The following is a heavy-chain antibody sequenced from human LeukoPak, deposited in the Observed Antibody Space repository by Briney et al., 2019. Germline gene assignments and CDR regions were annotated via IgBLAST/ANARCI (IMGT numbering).Heavy chain of an antibody. D-gene: IGHD3-10*01. CDR1: GGSISSYY. CDR2: IYYSGST. Sequence: SETLSLTCTVSGGSISSYYWSWIRQPPGKGLEWIGYIYYSGSTTYNPSLKSRRTISLDTSKNQFSLKLASVNAADTAVYYCARDYHASASYGGLDYWGQGTLVTVSS. V-gene: IGHV4-59*01. CDR3: ARDYHASASYGGLDY. J-gene: IGHJ4*02.